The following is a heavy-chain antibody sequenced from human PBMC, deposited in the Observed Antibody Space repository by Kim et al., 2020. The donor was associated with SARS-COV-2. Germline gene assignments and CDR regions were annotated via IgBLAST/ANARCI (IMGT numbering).Heavy chain of an antibody. CDR2: ISLAGSAK. V-gene: IGHV3-7*03. D-gene: IGHD4-4*01. CDR3: ATVTV. J-gene: IGHJ4*02. Sequence: ISLAGSAKYYVDAVKGRRTIPRDNAANSLYLQMNSLGADDTAVYYCATVTVWGQGTLVTVAS.